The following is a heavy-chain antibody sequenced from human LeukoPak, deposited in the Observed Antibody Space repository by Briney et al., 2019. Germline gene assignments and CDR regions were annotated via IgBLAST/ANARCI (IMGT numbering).Heavy chain of an antibody. CDR2: IYYSGST. CDR3: ARQPTYYDILPYYYMDV. CDR1: GGSISSGSYY. D-gene: IGHD3-9*01. J-gene: IGHJ6*03. V-gene: IGHV4-39*01. Sequence: SETLSLTCTVSGGSISSGSYYWSWIRQPAGKGLEWIGSIYYSGSTYYNPSLKSRVTISVDTSKNQFSLKLSSVTAADTAVYYCARQPTYYDILPYYYMDVWGEGTTVTISS.